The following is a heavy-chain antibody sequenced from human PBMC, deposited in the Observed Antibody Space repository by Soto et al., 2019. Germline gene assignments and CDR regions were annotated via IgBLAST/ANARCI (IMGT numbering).Heavy chain of an antibody. CDR3: ARVKGGWYLRRVSYFDY. J-gene: IGHJ4*02. CDR1: GGSISSSNW. V-gene: IGHV4-4*02. Sequence: QVQLQESGPGLVKPSGTLSLTCAVSGGSISSSNWWSWVRQPPGKGLEWIGEIYHSGSTNYNPSLKRRVTISVDKSKNQFSLKLSSVNAADTAVYYCARVKGGWYLRRVSYFDYWGQGTLVTVSS. CDR2: IYHSGST. D-gene: IGHD6-19*01.